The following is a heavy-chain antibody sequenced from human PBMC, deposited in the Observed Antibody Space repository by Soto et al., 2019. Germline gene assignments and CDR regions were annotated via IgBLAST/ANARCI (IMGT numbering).Heavy chain of an antibody. Sequence: SVKVSCKASGGAFSSYAISWVRQAPGQGLEWMGGIIPIFGTANYAQKFQGRVTITADESTSTAYMELSSLRSEDTAVYYCARGFYDILTGYYPFDYWGQGTLVTVSS. CDR1: GGAFSSYA. CDR3: ARGFYDILTGYYPFDY. D-gene: IGHD3-9*01. CDR2: IIPIFGTA. V-gene: IGHV1-69*13. J-gene: IGHJ4*02.